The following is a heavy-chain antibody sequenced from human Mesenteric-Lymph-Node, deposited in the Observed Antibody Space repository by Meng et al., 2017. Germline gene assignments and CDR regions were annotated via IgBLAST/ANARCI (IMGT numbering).Heavy chain of an antibody. CDR2: INHSGST. CDR3: ARAADHLDY. Sequence: QVQLQQWGAGLLKPSQTLSLTCAVYVGSFSGYYWSWIRQPPGKGLAWTGEINHSGSTNYNPSLKSRVTISVDTSKNQFSLKLSSVTAADTAVYYCARAADHLDYCGQGTLVTVSS. CDR1: VGSFSGYY. V-gene: IGHV4-34*01. J-gene: IGHJ4*02.